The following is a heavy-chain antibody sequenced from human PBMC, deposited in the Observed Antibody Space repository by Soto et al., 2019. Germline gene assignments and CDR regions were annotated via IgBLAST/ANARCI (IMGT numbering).Heavy chain of an antibody. J-gene: IGHJ6*02. CDR2: IYWDDDK. Sequence: QITLMESGPTLVNPTQTLTLTCTFSAFSLNTGGVGVGWIRQPPGKALEWLALIYWDDDKRYSPSLRSRLTITKDTSKNQVVLTMTNMDPVDTATYYCTHSRCGGDCLQSYSSHYYYGMDVWGQGTTVTVSS. CDR3: THSRCGGDCLQSYSSHYYYGMDV. V-gene: IGHV2-5*02. D-gene: IGHD2-21*02. CDR1: AFSLNTGGVG.